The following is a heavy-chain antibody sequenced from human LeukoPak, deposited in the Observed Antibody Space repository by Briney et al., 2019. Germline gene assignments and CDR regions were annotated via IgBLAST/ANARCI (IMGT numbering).Heavy chain of an antibody. V-gene: IGHV1-69*01. CDR3: ARDQKYSYAADY. Sequence: SVKVSCKASGGTFSSYAISWVRQAPGQGLEWMGGIIPIFGTANYAQKFQGRVTITADVSTSTAYMELSSLRSEDTAVYYCARDQKYSYAADYWGQGTLVTVSS. CDR1: GGTFSSYA. J-gene: IGHJ4*02. D-gene: IGHD5-18*01. CDR2: IIPIFGTA.